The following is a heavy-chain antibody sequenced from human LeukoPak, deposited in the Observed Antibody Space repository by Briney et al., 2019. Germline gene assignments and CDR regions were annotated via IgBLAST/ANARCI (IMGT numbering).Heavy chain of an antibody. CDR2: INPNSGGT. V-gene: IGHV1-2*02. J-gene: IGHJ4*02. CDR1: GYTFTGYY. CDR3: ASLSSGYYYDFDY. Sequence: ASVKVSCKASGYTFTGYYMHWVRQAPGQGLEWMGWINPNSGGTNYAQKFQGRVTMTKDTSISTAYMEPSRLRSDDTAVYYCASLSSGYYYDFDYWGQGTLVTVSS. D-gene: IGHD3-22*01.